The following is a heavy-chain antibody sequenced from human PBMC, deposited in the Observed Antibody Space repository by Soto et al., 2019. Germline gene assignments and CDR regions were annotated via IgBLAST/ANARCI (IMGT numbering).Heavy chain of an antibody. CDR1: GFTFSSYS. J-gene: IGHJ6*02. D-gene: IGHD3-22*01. CDR2: ISSSSSTI. CDR3: ARVRYDSSGYYPDPYYYGMDV. Sequence: PGGSLRLSCAASGFTFSSYSMNWVRQAPGKGLEWVSYISSSSSTIYYADSVKGRFTISRDNAKNSLYLQMNSLRDEDTAVYYCARVRYDSSGYYPDPYYYGMDVWGQGTTVTVSS. V-gene: IGHV3-48*02.